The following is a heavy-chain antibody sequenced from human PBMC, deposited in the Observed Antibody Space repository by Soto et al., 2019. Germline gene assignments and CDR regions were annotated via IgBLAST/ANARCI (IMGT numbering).Heavy chain of an antibody. D-gene: IGHD3-3*01. CDR3: ARGPFWPSAMDV. V-gene: IGHV1-69*10. J-gene: IGHJ6*02. CDR2: TIPALGKT. Sequence: ASVKVSCKTSGDNFKKNVFTWVRQAPGQGLEWMGGTIPALGKTHYIEKFQGRGTITVDDATRTVYMEVRDLTSEDTAISYCARGPFWPSAMDVWGQGTTVTVSS. CDR1: GDNFKKNV.